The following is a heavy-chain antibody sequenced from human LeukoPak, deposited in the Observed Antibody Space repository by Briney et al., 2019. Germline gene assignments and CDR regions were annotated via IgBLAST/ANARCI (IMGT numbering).Heavy chain of an antibody. CDR3: AKEDTVRGVNLDY. CDR2: ISWNSGSI. V-gene: IGHV3-9*01. CDR1: GFTFDDYA. D-gene: IGHD3-10*01. J-gene: IGHJ4*02. Sequence: PGRSLRLSCAASGFTFDDYAMHWVRQAPGKGLEWVSGISWNSGSIGYADSVKGRFTISRDNAKNSLYLQMNSLRAEDTALYYCAKEDTVRGVNLDYWGQGTLVTVSS.